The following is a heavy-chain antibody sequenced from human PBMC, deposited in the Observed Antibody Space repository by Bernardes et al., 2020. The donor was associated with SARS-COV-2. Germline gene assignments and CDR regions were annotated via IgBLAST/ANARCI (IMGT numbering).Heavy chain of an antibody. CDR3: AKGNFGRWYYSMDV. Sequence: GGSLRLSCAASGFTFSNYAMTWVRQAPGKGLEWVSAISGSGGSTYYADSVEGRFTISRDNSNNVLFLQVHSLRAEDTAVYYCAKGNFGRWYYSMDVWGQGTTVTVSS. J-gene: IGHJ6*02. V-gene: IGHV3-23*01. CDR1: GFTFSNYA. CDR2: ISGSGGST. D-gene: IGHD3-16*01.